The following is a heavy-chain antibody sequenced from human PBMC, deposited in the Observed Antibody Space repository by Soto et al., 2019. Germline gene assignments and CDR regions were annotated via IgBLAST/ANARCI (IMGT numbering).Heavy chain of an antibody. J-gene: IGHJ5*02. V-gene: IGHV4-34*01. D-gene: IGHD3-3*01. CDR3: ARGRSEFDA. CDR2: INHSGNT. CDR1: GASLSDNY. Sequence: SETLSLTCAVYGASLSDNYCNWLRQPPGEGLEWIGEINHSGNTNYNPSLRSRVTISIDTSKNQLSLNLRSVSAADTAVYYCARGRSEFDAWGQGTPVTVSS.